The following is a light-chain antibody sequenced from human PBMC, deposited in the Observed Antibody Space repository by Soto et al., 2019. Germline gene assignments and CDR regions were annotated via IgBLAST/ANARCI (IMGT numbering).Light chain of an antibody. CDR1: QSISSN. Sequence: EIVMTQSPATLSVSPGERATLSCRASQSISSNLAWYQQKPGQAPRLLIYGASTRATGIPARFSGSGSGTEFTLTISSLQSEDFAVYYCQQYNYWPGTFGPGTKVDIK. J-gene: IGKJ3*01. CDR2: GAS. CDR3: QQYNYWPGT. V-gene: IGKV3-15*01.